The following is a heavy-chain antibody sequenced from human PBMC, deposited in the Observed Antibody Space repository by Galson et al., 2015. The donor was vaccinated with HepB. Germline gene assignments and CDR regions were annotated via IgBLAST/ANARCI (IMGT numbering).Heavy chain of an antibody. CDR3: AKGRYSGSRSAMDV. J-gene: IGHJ6*02. CDR1: GLTFSNYA. V-gene: IGHV3-23*01. Sequence: SLRLSCAASGLTFSNYAMNWVRQAPGKGLEWVSLITGSGGSTYYADSVKGRFIISRDNSKDTLDLQMNSLRAEDTAVYYCAKGRYSGSRSAMDVWGQGTTVTVSS. D-gene: IGHD5-12*01. CDR2: ITGSGGST.